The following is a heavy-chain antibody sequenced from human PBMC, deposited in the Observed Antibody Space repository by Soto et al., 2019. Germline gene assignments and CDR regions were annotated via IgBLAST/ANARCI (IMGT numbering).Heavy chain of an antibody. V-gene: IGHV3-48*03. CDR3: ARISGWRIGGFGGAFDI. J-gene: IGHJ3*02. CDR2: ISSSGSSI. CDR1: AFTFSSYE. D-gene: IGHD3-16*01. Sequence: PGGSLRLSCAASAFTFSSYEMNWVRQAPGKGLEWISYISSSGSSIHYADSVKGRFTISRDNAKNSLYLQMNSLRAEDTAVYYCARISGWRIGGFGGAFDIWGRGTMVTVSS.